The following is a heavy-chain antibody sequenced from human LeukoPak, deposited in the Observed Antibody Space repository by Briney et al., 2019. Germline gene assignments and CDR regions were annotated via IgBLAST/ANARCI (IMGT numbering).Heavy chain of an antibody. Sequence: ASVKVSCKSSGYTFTSYDINWVRQATGQGLEWMGWISAYNGNTNYAQKLQGRVTMTTDTSTSTAYMELRSLRSDDTAVYYCARGSYYYGSGSRNYFDFWGQGTLVTVPS. J-gene: IGHJ4*02. CDR1: GYTFTSYD. V-gene: IGHV1-18*01. CDR3: ARGSYYYGSGSRNYFDF. D-gene: IGHD3-10*01. CDR2: ISAYNGNT.